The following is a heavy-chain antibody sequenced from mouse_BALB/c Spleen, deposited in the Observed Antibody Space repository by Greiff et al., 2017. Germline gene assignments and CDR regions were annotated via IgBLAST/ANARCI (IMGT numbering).Heavy chain of an antibody. CDR3: ARPVLTGRGYFAV. Sequence: VQLQQPGSVLVRPGASVKMSCKASGYTFTSSWMHWVKQSPGQGLEWIGKIHPNSGDTNYNEKFKGKATLTVDTSSSTAYVQLSSLTSEDSAVYYCARPVLTGRGYFAVWGAGTTVTVSS. CDR1: GYTFTSSW. D-gene: IGHD4-1*01. V-gene: IGHV1S130*01. J-gene: IGHJ1*01. CDR2: IHPNSGDT.